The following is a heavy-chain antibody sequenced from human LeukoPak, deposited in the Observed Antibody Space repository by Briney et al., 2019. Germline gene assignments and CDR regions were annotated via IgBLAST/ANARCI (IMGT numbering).Heavy chain of an antibody. V-gene: IGHV3-21*01. CDR3: ARATYNWFDP. J-gene: IGHJ5*02. D-gene: IGHD3-16*01. CDR1: GFTFSSYS. Sequence: PGGSLRLSCAASGFTFSSYSMNWVRQAPGKGLEWVSFISSSSSYIYYADSVKGRFTISRDNAKNPLYLQMNSLRAEDTAVYYCARATYNWFDPWGQGTLVTVSS. CDR2: ISSSSSYI.